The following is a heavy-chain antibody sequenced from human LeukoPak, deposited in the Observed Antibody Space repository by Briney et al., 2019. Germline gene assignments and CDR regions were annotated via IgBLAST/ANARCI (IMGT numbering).Heavy chain of an antibody. V-gene: IGHV3-7*01. Sequence: PGGSLRLSCATSGFTFSSYWMTWVRQAPGKGLEWVASIVEDGSETYYLDSVKGRFTFSRDNAKNSLYLQMNSLRGEDTAVYYCARDPTRRFDLRGQGTLVTVSS. CDR1: GFTFSSYW. CDR3: ARDPTRRFDL. J-gene: IGHJ4*02. CDR2: IVEDGSET.